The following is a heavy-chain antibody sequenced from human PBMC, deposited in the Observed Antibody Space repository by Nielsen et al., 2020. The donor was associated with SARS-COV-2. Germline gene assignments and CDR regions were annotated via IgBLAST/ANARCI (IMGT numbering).Heavy chain of an antibody. J-gene: IGHJ4*02. CDR3: ARETVDYTSSFFDS. CDR2: IKQDGSEK. D-gene: IGHD6-6*01. CDR1: GFTFSSYW. Sequence: GGSLRLSCAASGFTFSSYWMSWVRQAPGKGLEWVANIKQDGSEKYYVDSVKGRFTISRDNSRNTLYLHMNSLRSQDAAVYYCARETVDYTSSFFDSWGQGTLVTVSS. V-gene: IGHV3-7*01.